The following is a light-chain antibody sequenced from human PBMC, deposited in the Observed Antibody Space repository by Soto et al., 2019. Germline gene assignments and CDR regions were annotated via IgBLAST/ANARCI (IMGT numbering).Light chain of an antibody. J-gene: IGLJ2*01. CDR2: LNSDGSH. CDR3: QTWGTASVV. Sequence: QPVLTQSPSASASLGASVKLTCTLSSGHNSYTIAWHQQQPEKGPRYLMKLNSDGSHSKGDGIPDRFSGSSSGAERYLTISRLQSEDEADYYCQTWGTASVVFGGGTKLTVL. V-gene: IGLV4-69*02. CDR1: SGHNSYT.